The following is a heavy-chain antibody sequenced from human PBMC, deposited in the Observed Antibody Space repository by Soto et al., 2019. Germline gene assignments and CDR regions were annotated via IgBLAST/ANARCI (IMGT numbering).Heavy chain of an antibody. J-gene: IGHJ3*02. D-gene: IGHD6-6*01. Sequence: SGPTLVNPTQTLTLTCSFSGFSLSTSGVGVGWIRQSPGKALEWLALIYWSGDEHYRPSLKSRLSIIKDTSKNHVVLIMTDMDPVDTATYYCARGLATLPVFAFDIWGQGTMVTVS. V-gene: IGHV2-5*01. CDR1: GFSLSTSGVG. CDR3: ARGLATLPVFAFDI. CDR2: IYWSGDE.